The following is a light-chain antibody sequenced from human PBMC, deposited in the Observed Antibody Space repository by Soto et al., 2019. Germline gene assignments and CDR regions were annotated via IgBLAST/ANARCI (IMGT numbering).Light chain of an antibody. CDR1: QSVSSSY. Sequence: EIVLTQSPGTLSLSPGETGTLSCRASQSVSSSYLAWYQQKPGQAPRLLIYGASSRATGIPDRFSGSGSGTDFTLTISRLEPEDFAVDYCQQYGSSPYTFGQGTKLEIK. CDR2: GAS. CDR3: QQYGSSPYT. J-gene: IGKJ2*01. V-gene: IGKV3-20*01.